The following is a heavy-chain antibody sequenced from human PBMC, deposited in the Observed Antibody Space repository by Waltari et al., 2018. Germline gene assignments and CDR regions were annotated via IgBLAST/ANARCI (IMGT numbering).Heavy chain of an antibody. Sequence: QVQLQQWGAGLLKPSETLSLTCAVYGGSFSDYYWSWIRQPPGKGLEWIGEINHSGNTNYNPSLKSRVTISVDTSKNQFSLKLSSVTAADTAVYYCARDPTRLRTFDYWGQGTLVTVSS. J-gene: IGHJ4*02. D-gene: IGHD3-16*01. CDR3: ARDPTRLRTFDY. CDR2: INHSGNT. CDR1: GGSFSDYY. V-gene: IGHV4-34*01.